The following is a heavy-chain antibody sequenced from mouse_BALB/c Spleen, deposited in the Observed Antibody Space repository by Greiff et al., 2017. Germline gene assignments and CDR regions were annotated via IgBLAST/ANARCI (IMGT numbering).Heavy chain of an antibody. CDR1: GFTFTDYY. Sequence: EVKLVESGGGLVQPGGSLRLSCATSGFTFTDYYMSWVRQPPGKALEWLGFIRNKANGYTTEYSASVKGRFTISRDNSQSILYLQMNTLRAEDSATYYCARDIIDGYYLSYWYFDVWGAGTTVTVSS. CDR2: IRNKANGYTT. J-gene: IGHJ1*01. CDR3: ARDIIDGYYLSYWYFDV. D-gene: IGHD2-3*01. V-gene: IGHV7-3*02.